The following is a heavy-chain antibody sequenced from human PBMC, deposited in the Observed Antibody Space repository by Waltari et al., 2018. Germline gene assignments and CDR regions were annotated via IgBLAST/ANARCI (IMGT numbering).Heavy chain of an antibody. J-gene: IGHJ5*02. CDR1: GGSFSGYY. Sequence: QVQLQQCGAGLLKPSETLSLTCAVYGGSFSGYYWSWIRQPPGKGLEWIGEINHSGSTNYHPSLKSRVTISVDTSKNQFSLKLSSVTAADTAVYYCAVSGSYLNWFDPWGQGTLVTVSS. CDR2: INHSGST. D-gene: IGHD1-26*01. CDR3: AVSGSYLNWFDP. V-gene: IGHV4-34*01.